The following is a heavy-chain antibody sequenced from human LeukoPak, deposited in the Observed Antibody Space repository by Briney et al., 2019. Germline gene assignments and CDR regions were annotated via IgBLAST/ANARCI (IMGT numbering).Heavy chain of an antibody. J-gene: IGHJ6*02. CDR1: KFPFSNLV. V-gene: IGHV3-30*14. CDR2: ISYDGSNK. Sequence: GRSLRLFFAAFKFPFSNLVMQWGRQAPGKGLEWVAIISYDGSNKYYADSVKGRFNNSGENAKNSMYLQMNSLRAGDTAVYYCARKLWGNGMDAWGQGTTVIVSS. D-gene: IGHD3-16*01. CDR3: ARKLWGNGMDA.